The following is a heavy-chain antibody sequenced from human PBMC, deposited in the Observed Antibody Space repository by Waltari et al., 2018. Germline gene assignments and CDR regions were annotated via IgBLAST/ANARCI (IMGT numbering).Heavy chain of an antibody. J-gene: IGHJ6*04. CDR1: GFTFSSYW. Sequence: EVQLVESGGGLVQPGGSLRLSCAASGFTFSSYWMNWVRQAPGKGLEWVAIVKQVGSENQYVDSVKGRFTISRDNAKNSVFLQMNNLRVEDTAVYYCVREGQLLSLDVWGKGTTVTVSS. D-gene: IGHD3-10*01. V-gene: IGHV3-7*01. CDR3: VREGQLLSLDV. CDR2: VKQVGSEN.